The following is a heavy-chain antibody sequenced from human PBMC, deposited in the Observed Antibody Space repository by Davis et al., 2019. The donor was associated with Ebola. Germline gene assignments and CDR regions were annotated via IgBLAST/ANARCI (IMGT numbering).Heavy chain of an antibody. V-gene: IGHV1-46*01. CDR3: ARGGSGSYHGSNTFDY. CDR2: INPSGGST. J-gene: IGHJ4*02. CDR1: GYTFTSYY. Sequence: ASVKVSCKASGYTFTSYYMHWVRQAPGQGLEWMGIINPSGGSTSYAQKFQGRVTITRDTSASTAYMELSSLRSEDTAVYYCARGGSGSYHGSNTFDYWGQGTLVTVSS. D-gene: IGHD1-26*01.